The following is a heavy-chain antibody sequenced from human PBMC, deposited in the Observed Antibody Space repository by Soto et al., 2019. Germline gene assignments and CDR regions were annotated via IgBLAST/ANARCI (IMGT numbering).Heavy chain of an antibody. J-gene: IGHJ4*02. CDR3: AKEVEGGWYYFDY. D-gene: IGHD2-15*01. V-gene: IGHV3-23*01. CDR1: GFTFSTSA. CDR2: ISDSDGST. Sequence: EVQLLESGGGLVQPGGSLTLSCAASGFTFSTSAMTWVRQAPGKGLEWVSTISDSDGSTYYADSVKGRFTISRDNSKNTVYLQMNSLRAEDTAVYYCAKEVEGGWYYFDYWGQGTLVTVSS.